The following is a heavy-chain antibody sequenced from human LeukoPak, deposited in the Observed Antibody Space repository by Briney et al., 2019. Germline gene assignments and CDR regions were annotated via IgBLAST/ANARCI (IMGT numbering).Heavy chain of an antibody. CDR3: ASFDGPAKKYSSSWYRVVGYFQH. J-gene: IGHJ1*01. CDR1: GFTFSSYA. Sequence: PGGSLRLSCAASGFTFSSYAMSWVRQAPGKGLEWVSMIYPNGNTFYTDSVKGRFTISRDNSKNTLDLQMNSLRAEDTAVYYCASFDGPAKKYSSSWYRVVGYFQHWGQGTLVTVSS. CDR2: IYPNGNT. V-gene: IGHV3-66*01. D-gene: IGHD6-13*01.